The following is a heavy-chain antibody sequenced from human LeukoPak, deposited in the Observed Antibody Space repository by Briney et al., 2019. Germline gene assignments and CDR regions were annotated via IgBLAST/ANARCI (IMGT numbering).Heavy chain of an antibody. V-gene: IGHV3-23*01. Sequence: GGSLRLSCAASGFTFNSYAMTWVRQAPGKGLEWVSAISGSGASTFYADSVKGRLTISRDNSKNTLYLQMNSLRAEDTAIYYCAKGATSSTEVRRCDSWGQGTLVTVSS. J-gene: IGHJ5*01. D-gene: IGHD1-26*01. CDR2: ISGSGAST. CDR3: AKGATSSTEVRRCDS. CDR1: GFTFNSYA.